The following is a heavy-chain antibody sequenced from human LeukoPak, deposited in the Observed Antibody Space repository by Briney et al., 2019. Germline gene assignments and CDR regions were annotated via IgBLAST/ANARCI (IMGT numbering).Heavy chain of an antibody. D-gene: IGHD5-12*01. Sequence: GGSLRLSCAASGFTFSSYAMSWVRQAPGKGLEWVSAISGSGGSTYYADSVKGRFTISRDNSKNTLYLQMNSLRAEDTAVYYCAKSITPGYYSDYESGAFDIWGQGTMVTVSS. J-gene: IGHJ3*02. CDR2: ISGSGGST. CDR1: GFTFSSYA. CDR3: AKSITPGYYSDYESGAFDI. V-gene: IGHV3-23*01.